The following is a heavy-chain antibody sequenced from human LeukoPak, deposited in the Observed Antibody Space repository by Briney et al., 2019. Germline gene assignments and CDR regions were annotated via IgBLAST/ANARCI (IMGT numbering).Heavy chain of an antibody. CDR3: AKPIDYCGSGSYYNPPDY. J-gene: IGHJ4*02. V-gene: IGHV3-23*01. CDR1: GFTFSSYA. D-gene: IGHD3-10*01. CDR2: ISGSGGST. Sequence: GGSLRLSCAASGFTFSSYAMSWVRQAPGKGLEWVSAISGSGGSTYYADSVKGRFTISRDNSKNTLYLQMNSLRAEDTAVYYCAKPIDYCGSGSYYNPPDYWGQGTLVTVSS.